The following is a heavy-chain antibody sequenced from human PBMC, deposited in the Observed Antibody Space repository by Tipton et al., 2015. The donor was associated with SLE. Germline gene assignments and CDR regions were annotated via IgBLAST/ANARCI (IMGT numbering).Heavy chain of an antibody. CDR1: GGSISSGGYY. D-gene: IGHD3-16*01. CDR2: IYYSGST. Sequence: TLSLTCTVSGGSISSGGYYWSWIRQHPGKGLEWVGYIYYSGSTYYNPSLKSRVTISVDTSKNQFSLKLSSVTAADTAVYYCASLRRPRKDYWGQGTLVTVSS. V-gene: IGHV4-31*03. J-gene: IGHJ4*02. CDR3: ASLRRPRKDY.